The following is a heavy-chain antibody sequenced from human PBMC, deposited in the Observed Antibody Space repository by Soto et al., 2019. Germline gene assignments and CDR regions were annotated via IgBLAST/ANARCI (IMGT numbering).Heavy chain of an antibody. CDR3: ARSYSSGWEFDY. J-gene: IGHJ4*02. V-gene: IGHV3-11*01. D-gene: IGHD6-19*01. Sequence: GGSLRLSCGASGFTFSNYYMSWIRQAPGKGLEWVSYISSTGRTIYYADSVKGRFTVSRDNAQKSLSLKLNSLRVEDMAVYYCARSYSSGWEFDYWGQGTQVTVSS. CDR1: GFTFSNYY. CDR2: ISSTGRTI.